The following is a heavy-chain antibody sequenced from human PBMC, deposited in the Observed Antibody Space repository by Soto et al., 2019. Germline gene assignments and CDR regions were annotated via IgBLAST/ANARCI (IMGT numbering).Heavy chain of an antibody. CDR3: ARGIRNYYGVDV. CDR2: IKFDESTT. J-gene: IGHJ6*02. CDR1: GFTFNIYW. Sequence: EVQVVESGGGLIQPGGSLRLSCVASGFTFNIYWMHWVRQAPGKGLVWVSRIKFDESTTSYADSVKGRFTISRDNAKKTVFLQMNSLRADDTGVYYCARGIRNYYGVDVWGQGTTVTVSS. V-gene: IGHV3-74*01. D-gene: IGHD5-18*01.